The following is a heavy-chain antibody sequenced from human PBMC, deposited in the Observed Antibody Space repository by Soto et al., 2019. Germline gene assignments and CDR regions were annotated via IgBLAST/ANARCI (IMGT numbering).Heavy chain of an antibody. D-gene: IGHD5-12*01. CDR2: IYYSGST. V-gene: IGHV4-31*03. CDR1: GGSISSGGYY. Sequence: QVQLQESGPGLVKPSQTLSLTCTVSGGSISSGGYYWSWIRQHPGKGLEWIGYIYYSGSTYYNPSLKRRVTISVDTSKNQFSLKLSSVTAADTAVYYCARAQRATITNYYGMDVWGQGTTVTVSS. J-gene: IGHJ6*02. CDR3: ARAQRATITNYYGMDV.